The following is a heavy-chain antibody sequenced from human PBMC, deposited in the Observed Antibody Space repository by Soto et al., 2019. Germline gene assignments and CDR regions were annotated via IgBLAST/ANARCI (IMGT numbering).Heavy chain of an antibody. J-gene: IGHJ6*02. CDR2: IIPILGIA. V-gene: IGHV1-69*08. Sequence: QVQLVQSGAEVKKPGSSVKVSCKASGGTFSSYTISWVRQAPGQGLEWMGRIIPILGIANYAQKFQGRVTITADKSTSAAYMELSSLRSEDTAVYYCARDSARSAYGMDVWGQGTTVTVSS. CDR3: ARDSARSAYGMDV. D-gene: IGHD3-10*01. CDR1: GGTFSSYT.